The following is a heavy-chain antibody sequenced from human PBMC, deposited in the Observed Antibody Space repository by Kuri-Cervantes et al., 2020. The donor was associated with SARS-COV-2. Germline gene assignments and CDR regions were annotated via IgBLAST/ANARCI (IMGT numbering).Heavy chain of an antibody. CDR1: GGPFSNFY. CDR3: ARPLAGGTGSSDAFDF. D-gene: IGHD3-10*01. V-gene: IGHV4-34*01. J-gene: IGHJ3*01. Sequence: SETLSLTCAVYGGPFSNFYWSWIRQPPGKGLEWIGEINHSGSANYNPSLESRVTISVDTSQNLFSLELTSVSAADTAVYYCARPLAGGTGSSDAFDFWGQGTLVTVSS. CDR2: INHSGSA.